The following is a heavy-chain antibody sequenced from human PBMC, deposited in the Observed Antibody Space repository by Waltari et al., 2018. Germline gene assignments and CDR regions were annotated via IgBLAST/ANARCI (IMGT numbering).Heavy chain of an antibody. J-gene: IGHJ4*02. D-gene: IGHD3-16*01. V-gene: IGHV4-34*01. CDR1: GGSFSGYY. CDR2: INHSGST. CDR3: ARDTSHYDYVLFDY. Sequence: QVQLQQWGAGLLKPSETLSLTCAAHGGSFSGYYWCWLRQPPGKGLEWIGEINHSGSTNYNPSLKSRVTISVHTSKNQFSLKLSSVTAADTAVYYCARDTSHYDYVLFDYWGQGTLVTVSS.